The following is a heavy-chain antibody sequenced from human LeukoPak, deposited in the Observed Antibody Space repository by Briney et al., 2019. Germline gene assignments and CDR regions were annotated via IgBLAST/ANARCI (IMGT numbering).Heavy chain of an antibody. CDR3: ARGGGPTSIYDSSGYYSDY. Sequence: ASVKVSCKASGYTFTSYDINWVRQATGQGLEWTGWTNPNSGNTGYAQKFQGRVTMARNTSISTAYMELSSLRSEDTAVYYCARGGGPTSIYDSSGYYSDYWGQGTLVTVSS. J-gene: IGHJ4*02. D-gene: IGHD3-22*01. V-gene: IGHV1-8*01. CDR2: TNPNSGNT. CDR1: GYTFTSYD.